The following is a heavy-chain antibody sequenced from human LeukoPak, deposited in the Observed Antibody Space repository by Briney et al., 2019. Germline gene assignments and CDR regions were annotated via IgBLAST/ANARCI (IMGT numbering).Heavy chain of an antibody. Sequence: TGRSLRLSCAASGFTFSSYAMHWVRQAPGRGLEWVAVISYDGSNKYYADSVKGRFTISRDNSKNTLYLQMNSLRAEDTAVYYCAKDGASGVVVPAGRHYWFDPWGQGTLVTVSS. CDR3: AKDGASGVVVPAGRHYWFDP. J-gene: IGHJ5*02. D-gene: IGHD2-2*01. CDR2: ISYDGSNK. V-gene: IGHV3-30*04. CDR1: GFTFSSYA.